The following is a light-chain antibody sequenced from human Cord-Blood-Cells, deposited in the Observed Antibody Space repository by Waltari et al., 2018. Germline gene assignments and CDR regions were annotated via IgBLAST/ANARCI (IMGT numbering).Light chain of an antibody. CDR2: AAS. Sequence: AIRMTQSPSSFSASTGDRVTITCRASQGISSYLVLYQQKPGKAPKLLIYAASTLQSGVLSRFSGSGSGTDFSLTISCLQSEDFATYYCQQYYSYPYSFGQGTKLEIK. V-gene: IGKV1-8*01. CDR3: QQYYSYPYS. J-gene: IGKJ2*03. CDR1: QGISSY.